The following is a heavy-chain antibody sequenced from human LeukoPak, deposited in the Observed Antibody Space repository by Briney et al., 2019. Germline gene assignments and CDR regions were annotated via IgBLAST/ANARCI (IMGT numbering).Heavy chain of an antibody. J-gene: IGHJ4*02. D-gene: IGHD6-19*01. CDR1: GYTFTSYG. CDR2: ISAYNGNT. V-gene: IGHV1-18*01. Sequence: ASVKVSCKASGYTFTSYGISWVRQAPGQGLEWMGWISAYNGNTNYAQKLQGRVTMTTDTSTSTAYMELRSLRSDDTAVYYCARDYQQWLVYSVDFDYWGQGTLVTVSS. CDR3: ARDYQQWLVYSVDFDY.